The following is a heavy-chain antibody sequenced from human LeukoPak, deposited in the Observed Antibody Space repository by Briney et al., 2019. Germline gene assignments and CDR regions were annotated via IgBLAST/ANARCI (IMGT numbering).Heavy chain of an antibody. CDR2: ISYDGSNK. CDR3: ARELFPSMVGGSYLPSDY. CDR1: GFTFSSYA. D-gene: IGHD1-26*01. Sequence: GGSLRLSCAASGFTFSSYAMHWVRQAPGKGLEWVAVISYDGSNKYYADSVKGRFTISRDNSKNTLYLQMNSLRAEDTAVYYCARELFPSMVGGSYLPSDYWGQGTLVTVS. J-gene: IGHJ4*02. V-gene: IGHV3-30-3*01.